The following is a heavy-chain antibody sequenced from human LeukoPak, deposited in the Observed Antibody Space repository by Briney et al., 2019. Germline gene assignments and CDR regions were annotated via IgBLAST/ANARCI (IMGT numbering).Heavy chain of an antibody. D-gene: IGHD3-16*01. J-gene: IGHJ3*02. Sequence: PGGSLRLSCAASGFTFSSYSMNWVRQAPGKGLEWVASISSSSSYIYYADSVKGRFTISRDNAKNSLYLQMNSLRAEDTAVYYCARDRLHAFDIWGQGTMVTVSS. CDR1: GFTFSSYS. V-gene: IGHV3-21*01. CDR3: ARDRLHAFDI. CDR2: ISSSSSYI.